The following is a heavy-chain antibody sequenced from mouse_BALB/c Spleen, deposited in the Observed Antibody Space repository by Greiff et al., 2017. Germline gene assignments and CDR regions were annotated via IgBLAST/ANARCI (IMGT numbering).Heavy chain of an antibody. CDR1: GFTFTDYY. CDR2: IRNKANGYTT. CDR3: ARDAGSSDY. V-gene: IGHV7-3*02. J-gene: IGHJ2*01. D-gene: IGHD1-1*01. Sequence: EVMLVESGGGLVQPGGSLRLSCATSGFTFTDYYMSWVRQPPGKALEWLGFIRNKANGYTTEYSASVKGRFTISRDNSQSILYLQMNTLRAEDSATYYCARDAGSSDYWGQGTTLTVSS.